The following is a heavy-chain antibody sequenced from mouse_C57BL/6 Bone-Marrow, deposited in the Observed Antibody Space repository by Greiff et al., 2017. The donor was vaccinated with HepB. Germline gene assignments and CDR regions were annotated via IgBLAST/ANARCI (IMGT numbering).Heavy chain of an antibody. CDR1: GYTFTSYW. CDR2: IDPHSGGT. Sequence: VQLQQSGAELVKPGASVKLSCKASGYTFTSYWMHWVKQRPGRGLEWIGRIDPHSGGTKYNEKFKSKATLTVDKPSSTAYMQLSSLTSEDSAVYYCASRWLLGAYWGQGTLVTVSA. V-gene: IGHV1-72*01. D-gene: IGHD2-3*01. J-gene: IGHJ3*01. CDR3: ASRWLLGAY.